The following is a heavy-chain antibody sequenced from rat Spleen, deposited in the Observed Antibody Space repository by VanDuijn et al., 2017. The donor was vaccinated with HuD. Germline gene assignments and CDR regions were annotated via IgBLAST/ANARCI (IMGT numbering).Heavy chain of an antibody. D-gene: IGHD1-11*01. Sequence: EVQLQESGPGLVKPSQSLSLTCSVTGYSITSNYWGWIRKFPGNKMEWIGHISYSGSTSYNPSHKSRISITRDTSKNQFFLQLNSVTSEDTATYYCARWATEGIVLAYWGQGTLVTVSS. CDR3: ARWATEGIVLAY. CDR2: ISYSGST. J-gene: IGHJ3*01. CDR1: GYSITSNY. V-gene: IGHV3-1*01.